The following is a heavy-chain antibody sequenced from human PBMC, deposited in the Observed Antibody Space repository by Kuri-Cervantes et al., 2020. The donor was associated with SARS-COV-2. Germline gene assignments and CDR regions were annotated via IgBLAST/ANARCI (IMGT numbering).Heavy chain of an antibody. CDR2: INHSGST. V-gene: IGHV4-34*09. D-gene: IGHD3-10*01. J-gene: IGHJ6*03. Sequence: SQTLSLTCAVYGGSFSGYYWSWIRQPPGKGLEWIGEINHSGSTYYNPSLKSRVTISVDTSKNQFSLKLGSVTAADTAVYYCAREVRGPYYYYYYYMDVWGKGTTVTFSS. CDR3: AREVRGPYYYYYYYMDV. CDR1: GGSFSGYY.